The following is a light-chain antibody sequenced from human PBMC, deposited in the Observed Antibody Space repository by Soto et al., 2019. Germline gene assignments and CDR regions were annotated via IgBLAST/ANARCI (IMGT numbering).Light chain of an antibody. J-gene: IGLJ1*01. CDR1: SSDVGGYNY. V-gene: IGLV2-8*01. CDR2: DVS. Sequence: SALTQPPSASGSLGQSVTISCTGTSSDVGGYNYVSWYQQHPGKAPKLLIYDVSHRPSGVPDRFSGSKSGNTASLTVSGLQAEDETDYYCSSYAGSNNLIFGTGTKVTVL. CDR3: SSYAGSNNLI.